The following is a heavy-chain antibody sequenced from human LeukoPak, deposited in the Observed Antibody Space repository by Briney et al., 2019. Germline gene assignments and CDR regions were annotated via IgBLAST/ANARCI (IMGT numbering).Heavy chain of an antibody. CDR3: ARGYGDYGKYYFDS. CDR1: GFTFSSYS. Sequence: PGGSLRLSCAASGFTFSSYSMNWVRQAPGKGLEWVSSISSGSGYIYYADSVKGRFIISRDNAKNSLYLQMNSLRAEDTAVYYCARGYGDYGKYYFDSWGQGTLVTVSS. D-gene: IGHD4-17*01. J-gene: IGHJ4*02. CDR2: ISSGSGYI. V-gene: IGHV3-21*01.